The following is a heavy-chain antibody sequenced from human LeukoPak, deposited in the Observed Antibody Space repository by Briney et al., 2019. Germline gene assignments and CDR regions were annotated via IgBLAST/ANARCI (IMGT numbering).Heavy chain of an antibody. CDR1: GGSISSYY. CDR3: AREGYDFWSGPSHHYYGMDV. J-gene: IGHJ6*02. CDR2: IYYSGST. D-gene: IGHD3-3*01. V-gene: IGHV4-59*01. Sequence: SETLSLTCTVSGGSISSYYWSWIRQPPGKGLEWTGYIYYSGSTNYNPSLKSRVTISVNTSKNQFSLKLSSVTAADTAVYYCAREGYDFWSGPSHHYYGMDVWGQGTTVTVSS.